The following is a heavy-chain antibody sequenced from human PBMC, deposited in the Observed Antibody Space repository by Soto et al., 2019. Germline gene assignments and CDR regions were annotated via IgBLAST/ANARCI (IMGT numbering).Heavy chain of an antibody. J-gene: IGHJ4*02. CDR2: IYHSGST. D-gene: IGHD3-22*01. V-gene: IGHV4-38-2*02. Sequence: PSETLSLTCAVSGYSISSGYYWGWIRQPPGKGLEWIGSIYHSGSTYYNPSLKSRVTISVDTSKNQFSLKLSSVTAADTAVYYCAREDDSSGYSLREYYFDYWGQGTLVTVSS. CDR1: GYSISSGYY. CDR3: AREDDSSGYSLREYYFDY.